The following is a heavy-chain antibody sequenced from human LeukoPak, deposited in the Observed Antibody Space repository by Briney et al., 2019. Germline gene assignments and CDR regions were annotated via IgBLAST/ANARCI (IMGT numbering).Heavy chain of an antibody. CDR2: INAKSSDT. D-gene: IGHD3-3*01. CDR3: ARDELYNGYYSVKYHYNGMDV. J-gene: IGHJ6*02. CDR1: GYTFTDYY. V-gene: IGHV1-2*06. Sequence: ASVTVSCKASGYTFTDYYVHWVRQAPGQGLEWMGRINAKSSDTNAAQRFQGRVTMTRVTSITTAYLELSRLRSDDTAVYYCARDELYNGYYSVKYHYNGMDVWGQGTTVTVSS.